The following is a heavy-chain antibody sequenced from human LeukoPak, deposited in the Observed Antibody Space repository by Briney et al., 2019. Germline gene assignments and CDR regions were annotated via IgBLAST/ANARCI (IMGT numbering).Heavy chain of an antibody. V-gene: IGHV3-23*01. CDR3: AKPARTDYVDY. CDR1: GFSFSSYA. CDR2: VGGSGGST. J-gene: IGHJ4*02. D-gene: IGHD4/OR15-4a*01. Sequence: GGSLRLSCAASGFSFSSYAMNWVRQAPGKGLEWVSAVGGSGGSTYYADSVKGRFTISRDNSKSTLYLQMNSLRAEDTAVYYCAKPARTDYVDYWGQGTPVTVSS.